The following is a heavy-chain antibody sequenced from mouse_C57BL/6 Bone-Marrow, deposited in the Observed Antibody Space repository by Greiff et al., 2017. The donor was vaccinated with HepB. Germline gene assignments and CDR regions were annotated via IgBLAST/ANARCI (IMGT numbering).Heavy chain of an antibody. J-gene: IGHJ2*01. V-gene: IGHV5-4*01. CDR2: ISDGGSYT. D-gene: IGHD2-3*01. Sequence: EVKLMESGGGLVKPGGSLKLSCAASGFTFSSYAMSWVRQTPEKRLEWVATISDGGSYTYYPDNVKGRFTISRDNAKNNLYLQMSHLKSEDTAMYYCAREYDYLDYWGQGTTLTVSS. CDR3: AREYDYLDY. CDR1: GFTFSSYA.